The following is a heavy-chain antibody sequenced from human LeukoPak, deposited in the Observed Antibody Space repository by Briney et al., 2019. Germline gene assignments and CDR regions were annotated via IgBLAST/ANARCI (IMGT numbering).Heavy chain of an antibody. CDR2: IWSDASNK. D-gene: IGHD4-11*01. J-gene: IGHJ4*02. V-gene: IGHV3-33*06. Sequence: GGSLRLSCAASRFTFSHYGMHWVRQAPGRGLQWVAVIWSDASNKYYWDSVKGRFTISRDNSKTTLYLEMNNLRAEYTAVYYCAKDAERGFDYSNSLNYWGQGTLVTVSS. CDR3: AKDAERGFDYSNSLNY. CDR1: RFTFSHYG.